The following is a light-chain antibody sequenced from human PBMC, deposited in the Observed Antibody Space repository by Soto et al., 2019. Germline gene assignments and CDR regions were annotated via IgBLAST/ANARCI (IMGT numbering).Light chain of an antibody. J-gene: IGKJ5*01. CDR2: DAS. CDR1: QSVRTY. CDR3: QQRNTWPPIT. V-gene: IGKV3-11*01. Sequence: EIVLTQSPVTLSLSPGERATLSCRASQSVRTYLAWYQVKPGQAPRLLIYDASRLASGVPARFSGSGSGTDFTLTISSLEPEDVALYYCQQRNTWPPITFGQGTRLEIK.